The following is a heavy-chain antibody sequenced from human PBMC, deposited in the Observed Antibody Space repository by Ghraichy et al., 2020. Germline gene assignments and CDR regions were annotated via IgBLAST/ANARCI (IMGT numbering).Heavy chain of an antibody. D-gene: IGHD3-10*01. CDR2: ISSSSSYI. J-gene: IGHJ4*02. CDR1: GFTFSSYS. V-gene: IGHV3-21*01. CDR3: ARDGEFYYGSVRTFDY. Sequence: GGSLRLSCAASGFTFSSYSINWVRQAPGKGLEWVSSISSSSSYIYYADSVKGRFTISRDNAKNSLYLQMNSLRAEDTAVYYCARDGEFYYGSVRTFDYWGQGALVTVSS.